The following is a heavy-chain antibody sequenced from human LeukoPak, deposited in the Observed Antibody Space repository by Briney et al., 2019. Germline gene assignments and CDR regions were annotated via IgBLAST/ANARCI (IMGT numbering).Heavy chain of an antibody. V-gene: IGHV4-59*08. Sequence: SETLSLTCTVSGGSISSYYWSWIRQPPGKGLEWIGYIYYSGSTNYNPSLKSRVTISVDTSKNQFSLKLSSVTAADTAVYYCARLREDPGRYSDWSGRYYYYYGMDVWGQGTTVTVSS. D-gene: IGHD3-9*01. CDR3: ARLREDPGRYSDWSGRYYYYYGMDV. CDR1: GGSISSYY. J-gene: IGHJ6*02. CDR2: IYYSGST.